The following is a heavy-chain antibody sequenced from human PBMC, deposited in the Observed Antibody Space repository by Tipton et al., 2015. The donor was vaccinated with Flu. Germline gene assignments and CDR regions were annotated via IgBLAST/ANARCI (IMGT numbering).Heavy chain of an antibody. CDR3: ARRDCAGGICYSRVYDAFDI. CDR1: GGSISSSSHY. Sequence: TLSLTCTVSGGSISSSSHYWGWIRQPPGKGLEWIGSIYHSGSTYYNPSLKGRVTISVDTSKNQFSLKLGSVTAGDTAVYYCARRDCAGGICYSRVYDAFDIWGQGTLVTVSS. CDR2: IYHSGST. D-gene: IGHD2-8*02. V-gene: IGHV4-39*07. J-gene: IGHJ3*02.